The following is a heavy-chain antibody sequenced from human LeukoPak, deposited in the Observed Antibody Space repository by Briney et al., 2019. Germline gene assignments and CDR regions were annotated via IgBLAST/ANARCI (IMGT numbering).Heavy chain of an antibody. D-gene: IGHD2-2*01. CDR2: IRYDGSNK. J-gene: IGHJ6*03. CDR3: AKEPGAGVPGYYMDV. V-gene: IGHV3-30*02. Sequence: PGGSLRLSCAASGFIFCNYGIHWVRQPPGKGLEGVAFIRYDGSNKYYAGSVKGRFTISRDDSKSTVYLQMNSLRAEDTAIYYCAKEPGAGVPGYYMDVWGKGTTVTVSS. CDR1: GFIFCNYG.